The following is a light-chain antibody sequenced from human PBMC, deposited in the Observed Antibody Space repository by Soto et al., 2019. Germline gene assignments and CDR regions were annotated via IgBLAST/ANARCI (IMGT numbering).Light chain of an antibody. V-gene: IGLV2-8*01. J-gene: IGLJ2*01. Sequence: QSALTQPPSASGSPGQSVTISCTGTSSDIGAYNYVSWYQQHPGKAPKLMIYEVSKRPSGVPDRFSGSKSGNTASLTVPGLQADDEADYYCSSYAGSNNFVVFGGGTKLTVL. CDR3: SSYAGSNNFVV. CDR2: EVS. CDR1: SSDIGAYNY.